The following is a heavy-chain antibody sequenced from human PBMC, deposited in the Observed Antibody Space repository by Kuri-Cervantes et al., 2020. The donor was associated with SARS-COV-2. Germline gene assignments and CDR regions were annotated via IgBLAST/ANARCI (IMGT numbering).Heavy chain of an antibody. V-gene: IGHV4-4*07. J-gene: IGHJ3*02. D-gene: IGHD4-17*01. CDR3: ARHSEYGDYVPPRGAFDI. Sequence: SETLSLTCTVSGGSISSYYWSWIRQPAGKGLEWIGRIYTSGSTNYNPSLKSRVTMSVDTSENQFSLKLSSVTAADTAVYYCARHSEYGDYVPPRGAFDIWGQGTMVTVSS. CDR2: IYTSGST. CDR1: GGSISSYY.